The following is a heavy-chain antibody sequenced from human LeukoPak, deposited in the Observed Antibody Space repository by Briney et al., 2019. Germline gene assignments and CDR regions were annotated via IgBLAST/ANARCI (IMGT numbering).Heavy chain of an antibody. CDR2: ISSSSSYI. CDR3: ARTVMITFGGVIGPFDS. Sequence: GGSLRLSCAASGFTFSSYSMNWVRQAPGKGLEWVSSISSSSSYIYYADSVKGRFTISRDNAKNSLYLQMNSLRAEDTAVYYCARTVMITFGGVIGPFDSWGQGTMVTVSS. V-gene: IGHV3-21*01. CDR1: GFTFSSYS. D-gene: IGHD3-16*02. J-gene: IGHJ3*02.